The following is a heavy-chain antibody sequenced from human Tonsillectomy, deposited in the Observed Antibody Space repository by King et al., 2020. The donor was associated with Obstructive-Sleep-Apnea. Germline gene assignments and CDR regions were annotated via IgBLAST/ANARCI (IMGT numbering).Heavy chain of an antibody. J-gene: IGHJ6*02. V-gene: IGHV3-43D*03. CDR3: ARRDDMDV. CDR1: GFTFEDYA. CDR2: ISWDGGRT. Sequence: VQLVESGGVVVQPGGSLRLSCAASGFTFEDYAMHWVRQAPGKGLEGVSLISWDGGRTYHADSVKGRFTISRDNSKNSLYLQRNSLRGEDTALYYCARRDDMDVWGQGTTVTVSS.